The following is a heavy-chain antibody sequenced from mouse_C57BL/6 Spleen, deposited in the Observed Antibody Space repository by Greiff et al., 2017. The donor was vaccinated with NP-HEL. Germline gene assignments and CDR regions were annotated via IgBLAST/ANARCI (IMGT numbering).Heavy chain of an antibody. D-gene: IGHD1-1*01. J-gene: IGHJ2*01. CDR1: GYSFTGYY. CDR2: INPSTGGT. Sequence: EVQLQQSGPELVKPGASVKISCKASGYSFTGYYMNWVKQSPEKSLEWIGEINPSTGGTTYNQKFKAKATLTVDKSSSTAYMQLKSLTSEDSAVYYCARKSRYFDYWGQGTTLTVSS. V-gene: IGHV1-42*01. CDR3: ARKSRYFDY.